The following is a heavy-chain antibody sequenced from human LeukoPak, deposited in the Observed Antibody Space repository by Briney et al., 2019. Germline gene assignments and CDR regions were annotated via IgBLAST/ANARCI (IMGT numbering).Heavy chain of an antibody. Sequence: SETLSLTCAVYGGSFSGYYWSWIRQPPGKGLEWIGEINHSGSTNYNPSLKSRVTISVDTSKNQISLRLNSVTAADTAIYYCAKSGGYGLIDYWGQGTLVTVSS. CDR1: GGSFSGYY. CDR2: INHSGST. CDR3: AKSGGYGLIDY. V-gene: IGHV4-34*01. J-gene: IGHJ4*02. D-gene: IGHD1-26*01.